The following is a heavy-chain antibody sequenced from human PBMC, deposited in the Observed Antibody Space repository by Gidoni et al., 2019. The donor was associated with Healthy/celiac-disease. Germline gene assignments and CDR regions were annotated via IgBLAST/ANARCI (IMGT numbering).Heavy chain of an antibody. Sequence: EVKKPGSSVKVSCKASGGTFSSYAISWVRQAPGQGLEWMGRIIPILGIANYAQKFQGRVTITAEKSTSKAYMELSSLRSEDTAVDYCARVRGVVDSDYWGQGTLVTVSS. CDR2: IIPILGIA. CDR1: GGTFSSYA. D-gene: IGHD2-15*01. J-gene: IGHJ4*02. V-gene: IGHV1-69*04. CDR3: ARVRGVVDSDY.